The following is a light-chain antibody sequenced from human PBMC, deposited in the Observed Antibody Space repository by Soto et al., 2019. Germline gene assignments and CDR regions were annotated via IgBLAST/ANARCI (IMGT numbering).Light chain of an antibody. CDR3: QQSYSLPLT. Sequence: DIQMTQSPSSLSESVGDRVDITCRSSQSISDYLNWYQQKPGKALKLVIYGASNLQSGVPLRFSGSGSGSEFPLTISGLQPADFAIYFCQQSYSLPLTFGPGTKVDV. J-gene: IGKJ3*01. V-gene: IGKV1-39*01. CDR1: QSISDY. CDR2: GAS.